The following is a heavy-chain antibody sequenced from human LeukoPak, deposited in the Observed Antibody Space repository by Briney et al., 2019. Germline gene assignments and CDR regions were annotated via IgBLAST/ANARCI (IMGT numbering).Heavy chain of an antibody. D-gene: IGHD3-9*01. CDR3: ARQKLYFAPPMGFDY. CDR2: IYYSGST. Sequence: PSETLSLTCTVSGGSISSYYWSWIRQPPGKELEWIGYIYYSGSTNYNPSLKSRVTISVDTSKNQFSLKVNSVTAADTAVHYCARQKLYFAPPMGFDYWGQGSLVTVSS. J-gene: IGHJ4*02. CDR1: GGSISSYY. V-gene: IGHV4-59*01.